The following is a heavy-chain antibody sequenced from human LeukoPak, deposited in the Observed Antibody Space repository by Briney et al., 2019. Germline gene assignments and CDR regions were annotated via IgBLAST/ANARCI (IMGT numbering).Heavy chain of an antibody. CDR3: AKANIVVTSGMDV. Sequence: GGSLRLSCAASGFTFSSYGMHWVRQAPGKGLEWVAVISYDGSNKYYADSVKGRFTISRDNSKNTLYLQMNSLRAEDTAVYYCAKANIVVTSGMDVWGKGTTVTVSP. J-gene: IGHJ6*04. CDR2: ISYDGSNK. D-gene: IGHD5-12*01. CDR1: GFTFSSYG. V-gene: IGHV3-30*18.